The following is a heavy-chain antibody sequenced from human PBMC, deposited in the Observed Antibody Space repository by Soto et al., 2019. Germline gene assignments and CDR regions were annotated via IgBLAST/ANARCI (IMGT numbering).Heavy chain of an antibody. CDR3: ARPLYGDYVGDYYYYGMDV. D-gene: IGHD4-17*01. CDR1: GFTFGDYA. J-gene: IGHJ6*02. V-gene: IGHV3-49*03. CDR2: IRSKAYGGTT. Sequence: PGGSLRLSCTASGFTFGDYAMSWFRQAPGKGLEWVGFIRSKAYGGTTEYAASVKGRFTISRDDSKSIAYLQMNSLKTEDTAVYYCARPLYGDYVGDYYYYGMDVWGQGTTVTVSS.